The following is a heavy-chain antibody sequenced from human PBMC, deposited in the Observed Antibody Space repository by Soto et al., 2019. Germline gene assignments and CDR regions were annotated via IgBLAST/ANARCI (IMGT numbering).Heavy chain of an antibody. CDR1: GYTFTSYD. D-gene: IGHD3-10*01. CDR3: ARPLNSYYGMGV. Sequence: ASVKVSCKASGYTFTSYDINWVRQATRQGLEWMGWMNPNSGNTGYAQKFQGRVTMTRNTSISTAYMELSSLKASDSATYYCARPLNSYYGMGVWGQGTTVTVSS. J-gene: IGHJ6*02. V-gene: IGHV1-8*01. CDR2: MNPNSGNT.